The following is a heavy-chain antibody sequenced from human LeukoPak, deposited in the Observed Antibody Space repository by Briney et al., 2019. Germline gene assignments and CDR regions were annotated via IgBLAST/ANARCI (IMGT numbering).Heavy chain of an antibody. Sequence: GGSLRLSCAASGFTFSNSWMHWVRQAPGKGLVWISRINSDGSSTHYADSVKGRFTISRDNAKNTLYLQMNSLRADDTAVYYCVRNYDNSAYPDAFHIWGQGTMVTVSS. CDR2: INSDGSST. CDR1: GFTFSNSW. CDR3: VRNYDNSAYPDAFHI. V-gene: IGHV3-74*01. D-gene: IGHD3-22*01. J-gene: IGHJ3*02.